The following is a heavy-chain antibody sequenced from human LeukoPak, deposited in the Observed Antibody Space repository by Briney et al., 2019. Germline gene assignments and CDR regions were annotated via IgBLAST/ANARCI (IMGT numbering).Heavy chain of an antibody. V-gene: IGHV3-7*01. Sequence: PGGSLRLSCAASGFTFSRYWMNWVRQAPGKGLEWVANIKEDGSEKYSVDSVKGRFTISRDNAKNSLYLQMNSLRAEDTAVYYCVSGSYPGDYWGQGTLVTVSS. D-gene: IGHD1-26*01. CDR3: VSGSYPGDY. CDR1: GFTFSRYW. CDR2: IKEDGSEK. J-gene: IGHJ4*02.